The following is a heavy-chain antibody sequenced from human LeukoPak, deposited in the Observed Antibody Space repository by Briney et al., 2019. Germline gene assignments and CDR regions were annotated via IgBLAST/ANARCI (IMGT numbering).Heavy chain of an antibody. D-gene: IGHD6-13*01. CDR2: IYTSGSN. CDR3: ARAYSPPQWSPFDY. Sequence: KTSETLSLTCTVSGGSISSYYWSWIRQPAGKGLEWIGRIYTSGSNNYNPSLKSRVTMSVDTSKNQFSLKLSSVTAADTAMYYCARAYSPPQWSPFDYWGQGTLVTVSS. V-gene: IGHV4-4*07. CDR1: GGSISSYY. J-gene: IGHJ4*02.